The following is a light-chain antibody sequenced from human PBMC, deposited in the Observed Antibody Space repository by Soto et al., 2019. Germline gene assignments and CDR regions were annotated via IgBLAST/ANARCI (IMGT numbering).Light chain of an antibody. CDR1: SSDVGTYNY. V-gene: IGLV2-11*01. CDR2: DVS. Sequence: QSALTQPRSVSGSPGQSVTISCTGTSSDVGTYNYVSWYQQHPGKAPKVMIYDVSERPSGVPDRFSCSKSGNTASLTISGLQAEDEADYYCCSYAGSPRYVFGTGTKLTVL. J-gene: IGLJ1*01. CDR3: CSYAGSPRYV.